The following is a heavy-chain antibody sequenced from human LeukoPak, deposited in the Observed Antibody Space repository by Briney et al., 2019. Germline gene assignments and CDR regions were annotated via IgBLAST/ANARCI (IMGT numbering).Heavy chain of an antibody. D-gene: IGHD3-22*01. CDR3: ATRRAHDSSGYYGA. CDR2: INHSGST. Sequence: PSETLSLTCAVYGGSFSGYYWSWILQPPGKGLEWIGEINHSGSTNYNPSLKSRVTISVDTSKNQFSLKLSSVTAADTAVYYCATRRAHDSSGYYGAWGQGTLVTVSS. J-gene: IGHJ5*02. V-gene: IGHV4-34*01. CDR1: GGSFSGYY.